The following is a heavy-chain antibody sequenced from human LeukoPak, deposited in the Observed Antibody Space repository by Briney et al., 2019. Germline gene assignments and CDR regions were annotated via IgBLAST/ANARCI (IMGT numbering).Heavy chain of an antibody. D-gene: IGHD3-10*02. CDR2: ISSSGGTI. Sequence: SGGSLRLSCAASGFTFGSYEMTWVRQAPGKGLEWVSYISSSGGTIYYADSVKGRFTISRDNAKNSLYLQMNSLRAEDTAVYYCAELGITMIGGVWGKGTTVTISS. V-gene: IGHV3-48*03. CDR1: GFTFGSYE. J-gene: IGHJ6*04. CDR3: AELGITMIGGV.